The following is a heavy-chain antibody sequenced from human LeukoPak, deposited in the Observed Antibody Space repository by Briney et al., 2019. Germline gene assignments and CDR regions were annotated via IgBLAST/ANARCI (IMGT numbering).Heavy chain of an antibody. V-gene: IGHV3-21*04. J-gene: IGHJ4*02. Sequence: PGGSLRLSCSASGFTFSSYSMNWVRQAPGKGLEWVSFISSSSSYIYYADSVKGRFTISRDNAKNSLYLQMNSLRDEDTAVYYCARGGLAASGSGYFDSWGQGTLVTVSS. CDR2: ISSSSSYI. CDR1: GFTFSSYS. D-gene: IGHD3-10*01. CDR3: ARGGLAASGSGYFDS.